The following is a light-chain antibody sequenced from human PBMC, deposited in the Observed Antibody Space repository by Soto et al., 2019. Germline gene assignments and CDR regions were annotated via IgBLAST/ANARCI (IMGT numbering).Light chain of an antibody. CDR3: QSYDSRLTVV. CDR2: GNI. CDR1: SSNIGAGYD. J-gene: IGLJ2*01. V-gene: IGLV1-40*01. Sequence: QSVLTQPPSVSGAPGQRVTISCTGSSSNIGAGYDVHWYQQVPGTAPKLLIYGNINRPSGVPDRFSGSKSGTSASLALTGLQADDETDYYCQSYDSRLTVVFGGGTKLTVL.